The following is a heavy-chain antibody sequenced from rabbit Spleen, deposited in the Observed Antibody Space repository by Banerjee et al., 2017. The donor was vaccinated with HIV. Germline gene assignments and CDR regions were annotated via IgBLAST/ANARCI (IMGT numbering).Heavy chain of an antibody. J-gene: IGHJ2*01. CDR3: ARDSNDWCSDV. D-gene: IGHD4-1*01. V-gene: IGHV1S40*01. Sequence: QQLVESGGGLVKPGASLTLTCKASGFSFSSGYDMCWVRQAPGKGLEWIACIYNGDIGSRTYYATWAQGRFTLSKTSTTVTLQMTCLTAADTVTYFFARDSNDWCSDVWGPGILVTVS. CDR2: IYNGDIGSRT. CDR1: GFSFSSGYD.